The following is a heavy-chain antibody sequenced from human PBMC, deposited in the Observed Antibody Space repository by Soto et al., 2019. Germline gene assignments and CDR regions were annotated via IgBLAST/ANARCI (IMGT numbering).Heavy chain of an antibody. J-gene: IGHJ4*02. V-gene: IGHV1-46*01. D-gene: IGHD6-6*01. CDR3: ARGPTGAALPISFYX. CDR1: GYTFTSYY. CDR2: INPSGGST. Sequence: ASLKVSCNASGYTFTSYYMHWVRQAPGQGLEWMGIINPSGGSTSYAQKFQGRVTMTSDTSTSTVYMELSSLRAEDTAVYYCARGPTGAALPISFYXLGQVTLVTVSX.